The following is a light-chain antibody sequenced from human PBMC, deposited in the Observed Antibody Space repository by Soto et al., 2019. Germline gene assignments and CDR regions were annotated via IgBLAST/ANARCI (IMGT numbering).Light chain of an antibody. CDR3: QTWGTGIQV. V-gene: IGLV4-69*01. CDR2: LNSDGSH. Sequence: QDVLTQSPSASASLGASVKLTCTLSRGHSSYSIAWHQQQPEKGPRYLMKLNSDGSHSKGDGIPDRFADSSSGAERYLTISSLQSEDEADYYCQTWGTGIQVFGGGTKVTVL. J-gene: IGLJ2*01. CDR1: RGHSSYS.